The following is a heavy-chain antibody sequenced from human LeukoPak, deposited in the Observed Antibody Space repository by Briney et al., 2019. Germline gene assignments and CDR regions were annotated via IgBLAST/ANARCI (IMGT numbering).Heavy chain of an antibody. Sequence: PGGSLRLSCAASGFTFRSYAMHWVRQAPGKGLEWVAVISYDGSNKYYADSVKGRFTISRDNSKNTLYLQMNSLRAEDTAVYYCAKDLSYWGQGTLVTVSS. CDR1: GFTFRSYA. CDR3: AKDLSY. J-gene: IGHJ4*02. V-gene: IGHV3-30*04. CDR2: ISYDGSNK.